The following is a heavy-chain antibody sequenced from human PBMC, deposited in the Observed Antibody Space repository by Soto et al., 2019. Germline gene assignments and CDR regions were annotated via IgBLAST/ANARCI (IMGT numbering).Heavy chain of an antibody. Sequence: GGSLRLSCAASGFTFSSYAMSWVRQVPGKGLEWVSAISGSGGSTYYADSVKGRFTISRDNSKNTLYLQMNSLRAEDTAVYYCAKAQQLVLHYMDVWGKGTTVTVSS. CDR2: ISGSGGST. D-gene: IGHD6-13*01. V-gene: IGHV3-23*01. CDR1: GFTFSSYA. J-gene: IGHJ6*03. CDR3: AKAQQLVLHYMDV.